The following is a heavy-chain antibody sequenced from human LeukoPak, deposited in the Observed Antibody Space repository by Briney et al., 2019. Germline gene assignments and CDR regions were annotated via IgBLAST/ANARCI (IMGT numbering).Heavy chain of an antibody. Sequence: SVKVSCKASGGTFSSYAISWVRQAPGQGLEWMGRIIPILGIANYAQKFRGRVTITADKSTSTAYMELSSLRSEDTAVYYCARGDYYDGSGYPDYWGPGTLVTVSS. J-gene: IGHJ4*02. CDR2: IIPILGIA. CDR3: ARGDYYDGSGYPDY. V-gene: IGHV1-69*04. CDR1: GGTFSSYA. D-gene: IGHD3-22*01.